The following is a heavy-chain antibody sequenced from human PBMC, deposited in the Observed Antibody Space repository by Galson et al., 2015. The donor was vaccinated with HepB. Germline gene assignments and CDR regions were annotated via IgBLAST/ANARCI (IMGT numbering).Heavy chain of an antibody. CDR3: ARDFLEWVPRPAFEI. D-gene: IGHD3-3*01. J-gene: IGHJ3*02. V-gene: IGHV1-18*01. Sequence: SVKVSCKASGYTFTIYGISWVRQAPEQGLEWMGWISAYNGNTSYAQNLQGRVTMTTDASTSTAYMELRGLRSDDTAVYYCARDFLEWVPRPAFEIWGQGTMVTVSS. CDR2: ISAYNGNT. CDR1: GYTFTIYG.